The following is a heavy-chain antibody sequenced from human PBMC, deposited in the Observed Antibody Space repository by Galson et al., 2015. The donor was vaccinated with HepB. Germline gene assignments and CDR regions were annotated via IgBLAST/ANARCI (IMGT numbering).Heavy chain of an antibody. J-gene: IGHJ4*02. CDR2: IGWDDDK. Sequence: PALVKPTQTLTLTCTFSGFSLSTSGMCVSWIRQPPGKALEWLARIGWDDDKYYSTSLKTRLTISKDTSKNQVVLTMTNMDPVDTATYYCARIQLVGAYCGGDCYSGFDYWGQGTLVTVSS. CDR3: ARIQLVGAYCGGDCYSGFDY. D-gene: IGHD2-21*02. CDR1: GFSLSTSGMC. V-gene: IGHV2-70*11.